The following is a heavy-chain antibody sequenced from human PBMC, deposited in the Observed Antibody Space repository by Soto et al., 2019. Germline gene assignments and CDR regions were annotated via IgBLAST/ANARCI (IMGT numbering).Heavy chain of an antibody. CDR2: IIPIFGTA. Sequence: SVKVSCKASGGTFSSYAVSWVRQAPGQGLEWMGGIIPIFGTANYAQKFQGRVTITADESTSTAYMELSRLRSEDTAVYYCAVGRDDYFDYWGQGTLVTVSS. V-gene: IGHV1-69*13. J-gene: IGHJ4*02. CDR1: GGTFSSYA. CDR3: AVGRDDYFDY.